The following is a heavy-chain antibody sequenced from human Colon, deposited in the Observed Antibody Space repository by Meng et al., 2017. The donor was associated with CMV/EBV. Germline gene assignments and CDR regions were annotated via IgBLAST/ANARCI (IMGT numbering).Heavy chain of an antibody. CDR3: ARGRTGTGWKYYFDH. Sequence: GESLKISCPASGFIFSGYAMHWVRQAPGTGLEWVAAISYDGRNKYHADSVKGRFTISRDNSKNTLYLQMDGLRVEDTAVYFCARGRTGTGWKYYFDHWGRGTLVTVSS. V-gene: IGHV3-30*04. D-gene: IGHD6-19*01. CDR1: GFIFSGYA. J-gene: IGHJ4*02. CDR2: ISYDGRNK.